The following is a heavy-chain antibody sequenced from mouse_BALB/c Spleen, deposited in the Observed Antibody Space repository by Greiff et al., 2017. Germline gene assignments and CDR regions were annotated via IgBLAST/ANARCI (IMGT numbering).Heavy chain of an antibody. D-gene: IGHD1-1*01. CDR1: GFTFSSYA. V-gene: IGHV5-6-5*01. Sequence: EVHLVESGGGLVKPGGSLKLSCAASGFTFSSYAMSWVRQTPEKRLEWVASISSGGSTYYPDSVKGRFTISRDNARNILYLQMSSLRSEDTAMYYCARRGDYGSSYGYWGQGTTLTVSS. CDR2: ISSGGST. J-gene: IGHJ2*01. CDR3: ARRGDYGSSYGY.